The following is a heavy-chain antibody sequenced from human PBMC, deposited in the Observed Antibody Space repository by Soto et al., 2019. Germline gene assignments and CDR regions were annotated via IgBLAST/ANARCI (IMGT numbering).Heavy chain of an antibody. V-gene: IGHV1-69*02. Sequence: ASVKLSCKSSGGTFSSYTSSWVRQAPGQGLEWMGRIIPILGIANYAQKFQGRVTITADKSTSTAYMELSSLRSEDTAVYYCALVAPDAFDIWGQGTMVTVSS. J-gene: IGHJ3*02. CDR2: IIPILGIA. CDR1: GGTFSSYT. CDR3: ALVAPDAFDI.